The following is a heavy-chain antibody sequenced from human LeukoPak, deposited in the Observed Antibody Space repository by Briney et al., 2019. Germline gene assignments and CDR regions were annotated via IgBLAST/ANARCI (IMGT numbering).Heavy chain of an antibody. CDR2: FGLSSGRT. Sequence: GGSLRLSCAASGFIFSDYSMNWVRQAPGKGLEWISYFGLSSGRTMYADSVKGRFTISGDNAKNSLYLQMNRLRVEDTAVYFCARDHNYAFDNWGQGILVTVSS. J-gene: IGHJ4*02. D-gene: IGHD1-1*01. V-gene: IGHV3-48*04. CDR1: GFIFSDYS. CDR3: ARDHNYAFDN.